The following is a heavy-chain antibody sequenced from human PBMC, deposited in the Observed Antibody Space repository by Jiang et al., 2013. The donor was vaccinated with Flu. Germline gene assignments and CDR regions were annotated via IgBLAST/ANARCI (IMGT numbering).Heavy chain of an antibody. J-gene: IGHJ4*02. CDR3: ARHGLGYCTNGLCHNLDY. Sequence: PGLVKPSGTLSLTCGVSGDSISNNNWWSWVRQPPGKGLEWIGEIYHSGSANYNPSLKSRVSISVDTSKNQFSLKLTSVTAADTAVYYCARHGLGYCTNGLCHNLDYWGQGTLVTVSS. CDR2: IYHSGSA. CDR1: GDSISNNNW. D-gene: IGHD2-8*01. V-gene: IGHV4-4*02.